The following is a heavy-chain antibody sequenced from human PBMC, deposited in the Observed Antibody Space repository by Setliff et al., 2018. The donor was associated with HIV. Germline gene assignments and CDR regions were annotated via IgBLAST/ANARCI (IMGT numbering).Heavy chain of an antibody. J-gene: IGHJ6*02. CDR3: ARDDPPREDSSSPVLFYSGMDV. CDR2: IWSDGSKI. V-gene: IGHV3-33*08. D-gene: IGHD6-6*01. Sequence: GGSLRLSCAASGFTFNNFGMHWVRQAPGLGLEWVAFIWSDGSKIFYADSVKGRFTISRGNAKNSLYLQMNSLRAEDTAVYYCARDDPPREDSSSPVLFYSGMDVWGQGTPVTVSS. CDR1: GFTFNNFG.